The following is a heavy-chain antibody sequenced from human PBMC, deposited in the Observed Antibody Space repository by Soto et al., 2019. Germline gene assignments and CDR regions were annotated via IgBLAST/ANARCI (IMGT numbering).Heavy chain of an antibody. J-gene: IGHJ4*02. Sequence: EVQLVESGGGLVQPGRSLRLSCAASGFTFDDYAMHWVRQAPGKGLEWVSGISWNSGNIGYADSVKGRFTISRDNAKKSLHLQMNSLRTEDTALYYCAKGSWYYYGRSGYLDYWGQGTLVTVSS. CDR1: GFTFDDYA. V-gene: IGHV3-9*01. CDR3: AKGSWYYYGRSGYLDY. CDR2: ISWNSGNI. D-gene: IGHD3-22*01.